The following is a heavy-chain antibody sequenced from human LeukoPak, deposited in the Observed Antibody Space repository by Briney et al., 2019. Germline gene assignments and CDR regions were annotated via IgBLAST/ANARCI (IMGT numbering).Heavy chain of an antibody. CDR2: IYHSGSS. V-gene: IGHV4-30-2*01. J-gene: IGHJ4*02. Sequence: SQTLSLTCAVSGGSISSDGYCWSWIRQPPGKGLEWIGYIYHSGSSYYNPSLRSRVTISVDRSRNQFSLKLNSVTAADTAVYYCARDYGGGGSYFDHWGQGILVTVSS. D-gene: IGHD1-26*01. CDR1: GGSISSDGYC. CDR3: ARDYGGGGSYFDH.